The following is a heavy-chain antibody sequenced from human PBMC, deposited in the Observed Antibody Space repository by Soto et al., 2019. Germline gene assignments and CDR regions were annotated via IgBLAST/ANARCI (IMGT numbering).Heavy chain of an antibody. V-gene: IGHV3-74*01. CDR2: INPDGGST. D-gene: IGHD1-26*01. CDR3: VRGPGAYVYIGFVI. J-gene: IGHJ3*02. Sequence: GRYLRLSCAASRFSNSWMHWVRQVPGKGLVWVSRINPDGGSTNYADFVKGRFTISRDYATDTVYLQMNSLRAEDTAVYYCVRGPGAYVYIGFVIWGQGTFVT. CDR1: RFSNSW.